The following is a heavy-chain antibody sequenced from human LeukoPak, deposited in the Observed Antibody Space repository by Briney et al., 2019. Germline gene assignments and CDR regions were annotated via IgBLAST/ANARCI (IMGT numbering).Heavy chain of an antibody. CDR2: INTNTGSP. V-gene: IGHV7-4-1*02. CDR3: ARAPAAGTGYGMDV. CDR1: GYTFTSYA. Sequence: ASVKVSCKASGYTFTSYAMNWVRQAPGQGLEWMGWINTNTGSPTYAQGFTGRFVFSLDTSVSTAYLQISSLKAEDTAVYYCARAPAAGTGYGMDVWGQGTTVTVSS. J-gene: IGHJ6*02. D-gene: IGHD6-13*01.